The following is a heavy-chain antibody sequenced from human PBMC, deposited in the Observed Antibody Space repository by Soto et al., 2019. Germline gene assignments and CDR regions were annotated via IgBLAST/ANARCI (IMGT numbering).Heavy chain of an antibody. CDR2: IYYSGST. V-gene: IGHV4-31*03. CDR1: GGSISSSGYY. CDR3: ARDTDYVGGVVAAFDI. Sequence: QVQLQESGPGLVKPSQTLSLTCTVSGGSISSSGYYWSWIRQHPGKGLEWIGYIYYSGSTYYNPSLKSRVTISVDTSKNQFSLKLSSVTAADTAVYYCARDTDYVGGVVAAFDIWGQGTMVTVSS. J-gene: IGHJ3*02. D-gene: IGHD2-15*01.